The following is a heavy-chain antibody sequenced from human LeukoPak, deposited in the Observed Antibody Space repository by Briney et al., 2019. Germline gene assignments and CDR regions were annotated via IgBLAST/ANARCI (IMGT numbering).Heavy chain of an antibody. Sequence: SVKVSCKASGGTFSSYTISWVRQAPGQGLEWMGRIIPILGIANYAQKFQGRVTITADKSTSTAYMELSSLRSEATAVYYCARGDYYDSSGYYGLNDAFDIWGQGTMVTVSS. D-gene: IGHD3-22*01. V-gene: IGHV1-69*02. CDR3: ARGDYYDSSGYYGLNDAFDI. J-gene: IGHJ3*02. CDR2: IIPILGIA. CDR1: GGTFSSYT.